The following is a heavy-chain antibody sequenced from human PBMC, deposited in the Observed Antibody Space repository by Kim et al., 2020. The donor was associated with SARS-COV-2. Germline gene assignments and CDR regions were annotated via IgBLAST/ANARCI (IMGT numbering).Heavy chain of an antibody. D-gene: IGHD6-19*01. J-gene: IGHJ4*01. Sequence: GGSLRLSCAASGFTFSSYAMHWVRQAPGKGLEWVAVISYDGSNKYYADSVKSRFTISRDNSKNTLYLQMNSLRAEDTAVYYCARDYRHFSSGWYGGFDY. CDR2: ISYDGSNK. CDR3: ARDYRHFSSGWYGGFDY. V-gene: IGHV3-30*04. CDR1: GFTFSSYA.